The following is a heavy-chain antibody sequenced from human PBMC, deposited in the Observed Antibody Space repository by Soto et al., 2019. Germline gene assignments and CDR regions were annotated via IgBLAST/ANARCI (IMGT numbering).Heavy chain of an antibody. V-gene: IGHV3-NL1*01. Sequence: GGSLRLSCAASESIFRGYGMHWVRQAPGKGLEWVSFIDLSGTTTYYRDSVKGRFTIFKDKSMNTVYLQMNSLTVEDAAVYYCTKDRVPDGIYSFDYWGQGALVTVSS. CDR3: TKDRVPDGIYSFDY. J-gene: IGHJ4*02. CDR2: IDLSGTTT. D-gene: IGHD2-15*01. CDR1: ESIFRGYG.